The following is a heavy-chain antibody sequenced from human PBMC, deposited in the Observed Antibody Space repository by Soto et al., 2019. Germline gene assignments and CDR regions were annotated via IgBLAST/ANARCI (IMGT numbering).Heavy chain of an antibody. V-gene: IGHV1-46*01. Sequence: ASVKVSCKASGYTFTSYYMHWVRQAPGQGLEWMGIINPSGGSTSYAQKFQGRVTITADESTSTAYMELSSLRSEDTAVYYCARVRSGPLYGMDVWGQGTTVTVS. CDR2: INPSGGST. CDR1: GYTFTSYY. CDR3: ARVRSGPLYGMDV. J-gene: IGHJ6*02. D-gene: IGHD3-3*01.